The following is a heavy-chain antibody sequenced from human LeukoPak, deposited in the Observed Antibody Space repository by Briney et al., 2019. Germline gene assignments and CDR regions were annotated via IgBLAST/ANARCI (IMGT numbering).Heavy chain of an antibody. Sequence: SETLSLTCTVSGGSISSHYWSWIRQPPGKRLEWIGYIYYSGSTNYNPSLKSRVTISVDTSKNQFSLKLSSVTAADTAVYYCARDPAQDYYYYMDVWGKGTTVTVSS. CDR2: IYYSGST. J-gene: IGHJ6*03. CDR1: GGSISSHY. V-gene: IGHV4-59*11. CDR3: ARDPAQDYYYYMDV.